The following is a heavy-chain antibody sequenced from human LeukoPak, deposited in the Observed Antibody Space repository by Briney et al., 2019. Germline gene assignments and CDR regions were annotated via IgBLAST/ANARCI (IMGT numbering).Heavy chain of an antibody. J-gene: IGHJ4*02. V-gene: IGHV3-23*01. D-gene: IGHD6-13*01. CDR3: AKDNLYSSSWYSYFDY. CDR1: GFTFSSYA. Sequence: PGGSLRLSCAASGFTFSSYAMSWVRQAPGKGLEWVSAISGSGGSTYYADSVKGRFIISRDNSKNTLYLQMNSLRAEDTAVYYCAKDNLYSSSWYSYFDYWGQGTLVTVSS. CDR2: ISGSGGST.